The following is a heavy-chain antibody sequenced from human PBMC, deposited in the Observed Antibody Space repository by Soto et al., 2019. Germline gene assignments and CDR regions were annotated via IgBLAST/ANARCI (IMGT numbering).Heavy chain of an antibody. CDR2: INHSGST. D-gene: IGHD3-10*01. CDR1: GGSFSGYY. Sequence: SETLSLTCAVDGGSFSGYYWSWIRQPSGKGLEWIGGINHSGSTNYNPSLKSRVTISVDTSKNQFSLRLSSVTAADTAVYYCARASMVRGVISPSRDYYYYMDVWGKGTTVTVSS. V-gene: IGHV4-34*01. CDR3: ARASMVRGVISPSRDYYYYMDV. J-gene: IGHJ6*03.